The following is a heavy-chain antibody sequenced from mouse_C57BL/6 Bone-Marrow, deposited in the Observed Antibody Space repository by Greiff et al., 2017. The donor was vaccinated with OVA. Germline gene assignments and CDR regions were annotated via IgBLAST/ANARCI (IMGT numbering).Heavy chain of an antibody. V-gene: IGHV1-55*01. CDR2: IYPGSGST. CDR3: ARGAAQATLAAWFAY. D-gene: IGHD3-2*02. J-gene: IGHJ3*01. CDR1: GYTFTSYW. Sequence: QVQLQQPGAELVKPGASVKMSCKASGYTFTSYWITWVKQRPGQGLEWIGDIYPGSGSTNYNEKFKSKATLTVDTSSSTAYMQLSSLTSEDSAVYYCARGAAQATLAAWFAYWGQGTLVTVSA.